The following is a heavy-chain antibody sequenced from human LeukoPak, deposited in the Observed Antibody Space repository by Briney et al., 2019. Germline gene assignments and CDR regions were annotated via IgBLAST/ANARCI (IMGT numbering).Heavy chain of an antibody. J-gene: IGHJ3*02. CDR1: GYTFTGYY. V-gene: IGHV1-2*02. CDR3: ARSLVEQQPPFAFDI. CDR2: INPNSGGT. D-gene: IGHD6-13*01. Sequence: ASVKVSCKASGYTFTGYYMHWVRQAPGQGLEWMGWINPNSGGTNYAQKFQGRVTMTRDTSISTAYMELSRLRSDDTAVYDCARSLVEQQPPFAFDIWGQGTMVTVSS.